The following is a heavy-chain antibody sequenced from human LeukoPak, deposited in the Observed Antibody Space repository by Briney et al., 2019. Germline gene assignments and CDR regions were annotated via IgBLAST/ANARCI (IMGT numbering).Heavy chain of an antibody. V-gene: IGHV4-30-4*01. CDR3: AKDTYDSGVYFPWDY. CDR1: GGSISSGDYY. D-gene: IGHD3-22*01. CDR2: MYYSGST. J-gene: IGHJ4*02. Sequence: SETLSLTCTVSGGSISSGDYYWSWIRQPPGKGLEWIAYMYYSGSTYYNPSLKSRVTMSADTSKNQLSLKLSSVTAADTAVYYCAKDTYDSGVYFPWDYWGQGTLVTVSS.